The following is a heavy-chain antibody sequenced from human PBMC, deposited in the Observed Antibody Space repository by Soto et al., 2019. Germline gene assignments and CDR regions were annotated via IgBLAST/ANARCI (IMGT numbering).Heavy chain of an antibody. Sequence: QVQLQESGPGLVKPSQTLSLTCTVSGGSISSGGYYWSWIRQHPGKGLEWIGYIYYSGSTYYNPSLKSRVTIXVXTXXNQFSLKLSSVTAAATAVYYCARVCGGDCHYGMDVWGQGTTVTVSS. CDR3: ARVCGGDCHYGMDV. D-gene: IGHD2-21*02. CDR2: IYYSGST. CDR1: GGSISSGGYY. V-gene: IGHV4-31*03. J-gene: IGHJ6*02.